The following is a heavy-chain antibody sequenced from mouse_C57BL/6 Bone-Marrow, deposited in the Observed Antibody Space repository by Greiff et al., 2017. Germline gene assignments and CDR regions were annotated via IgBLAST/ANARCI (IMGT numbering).Heavy chain of an antibody. Sequence: QVQLKESGPGLVQPSQSLSITCTVSGFSLTSYGVHWVRQSPGKGLEWLGVIWSGGSTDYNAAFISRLSISKDNSKSQVFFKMNSLQAEDTAIYYCASPLGAYWGQGTLVTVSA. CDR3: ASPLGAY. V-gene: IGHV2-2*01. CDR2: IWSGGST. CDR1: GFSLTSYG. J-gene: IGHJ3*01.